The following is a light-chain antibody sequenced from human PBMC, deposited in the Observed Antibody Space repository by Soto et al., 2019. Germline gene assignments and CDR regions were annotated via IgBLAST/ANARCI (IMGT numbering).Light chain of an antibody. CDR1: QGISTY. Sequence: DIQMTQSPSSLSASVGDRVTITCRASQGISTYLAWYQQKPGKPPNLLIYGAFTLQSGVPSRFSGSGYGTEFTLTISSLQPEDSATYYCQEYNSAPPWTFGQGTKVEIK. J-gene: IGKJ1*01. V-gene: IGKV1-27*01. CDR2: GAF. CDR3: QEYNSAPPWT.